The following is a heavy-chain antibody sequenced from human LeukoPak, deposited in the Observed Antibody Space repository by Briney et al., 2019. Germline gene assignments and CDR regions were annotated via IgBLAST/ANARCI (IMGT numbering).Heavy chain of an antibody. Sequence: ASVKVSCKASGYTFTGYYMHWVRQAPGQGLEWMGWINPNSGGTNYAQKFQGRVTMTRDTSISTAYVELTRLRSDDTAVYYCARDVPAGNNWFDPWGQGTLVTVSS. CDR2: INPNSGGT. CDR1: GYTFTGYY. J-gene: IGHJ5*02. CDR3: ARDVPAGNNWFDP. D-gene: IGHD6-13*01. V-gene: IGHV1-2*02.